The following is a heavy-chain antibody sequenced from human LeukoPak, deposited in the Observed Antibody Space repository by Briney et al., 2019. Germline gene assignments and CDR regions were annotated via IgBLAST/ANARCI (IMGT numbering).Heavy chain of an antibody. D-gene: IGHD1-26*01. Sequence: SVKVSCKASGGTFSGYAISWVRQAPGQGLEWMGGIIPIFGTANYAQKFQGRVTITADESTSTAYMELSSLRSEDTAVYYCARVPVGATNEYFDYWGQGTLVTVSS. CDR3: ARVPVGATNEYFDY. CDR2: IIPIFGTA. J-gene: IGHJ4*02. V-gene: IGHV1-69*13. CDR1: GGTFSGYA.